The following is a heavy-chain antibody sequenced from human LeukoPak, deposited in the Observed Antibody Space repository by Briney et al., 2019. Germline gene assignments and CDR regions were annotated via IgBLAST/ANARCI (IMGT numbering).Heavy chain of an antibody. CDR3: ARSLSGMYDSSGYQVAGY. CDR2: ISAYNGNT. J-gene: IGHJ4*02. Sequence: ASVTVSFKASGYTFTIYGISWVRQAPGQGLEWMGWISAYNGNTNYVQKLQGRVTMTTDTSTSTAYMELRSLRSDDTAVYYCARSLSGMYDSSGYQVAGYWGQGTLVTVSS. V-gene: IGHV1-18*01. D-gene: IGHD3-22*01. CDR1: GYTFTIYG.